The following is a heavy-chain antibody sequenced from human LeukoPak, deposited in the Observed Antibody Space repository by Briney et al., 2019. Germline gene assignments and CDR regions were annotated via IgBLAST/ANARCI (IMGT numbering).Heavy chain of an antibody. CDR3: AKNHGHSYESSGFDP. CDR2: INPNSGGT. D-gene: IGHD5-18*01. Sequence: ASVKVSCKASGYTFTEYYLHWVRQAPGQGLEWMGWINPNSGGTNYAQKFQGRVTMTRDTSISTAYMELRSLRSDDTAIYYCAKNHGHSYESSGFDPWGQGTLVTVSS. J-gene: IGHJ5*02. CDR1: GYTFTEYY. V-gene: IGHV1-2*02.